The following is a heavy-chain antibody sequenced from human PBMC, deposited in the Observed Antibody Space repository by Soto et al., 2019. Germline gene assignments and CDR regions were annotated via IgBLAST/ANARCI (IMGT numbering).Heavy chain of an antibody. Sequence: EVQVAESGGGMIQPGGSLRLSCAVSGFTVTSNYMSWVRQAPGTGLEWVPVILGGGGTDYAESVKGRFTISRDNSKNTVYLQMSSLRAEDTAVYYCARDGSFDGMDVWGQGTTVTVS. CDR1: GFTVTSNY. CDR3: ARDGSFDGMDV. CDR2: ILGGGGT. J-gene: IGHJ6*02. V-gene: IGHV3-53*01. D-gene: IGHD3-10*01.